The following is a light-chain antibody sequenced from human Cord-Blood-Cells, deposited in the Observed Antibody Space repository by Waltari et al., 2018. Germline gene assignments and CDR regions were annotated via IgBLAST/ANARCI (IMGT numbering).Light chain of an antibody. Sequence: QSALTQPASVSRSPGQSITISCTGTSSDVGGYNYVSWYQQHPGKAPKLMIYDVSNRPSGVSNRVSGSKSGNTASLTISGLQAEDEADYYCSSYTSSSTLVFGTGTKVTVL. CDR1: SSDVGGYNY. J-gene: IGLJ1*01. CDR3: SSYTSSSTLV. V-gene: IGLV2-14*03. CDR2: DVS.